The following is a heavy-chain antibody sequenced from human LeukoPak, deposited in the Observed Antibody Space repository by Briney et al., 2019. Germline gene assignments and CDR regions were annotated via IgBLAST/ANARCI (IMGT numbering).Heavy chain of an antibody. J-gene: IGHJ4*02. CDR2: ITDSAAAT. V-gene: IGHV3-23*01. CDR1: GFTFSTYA. Sequence: GGSLRLSCTASGFTFSTYAMTWLRQPPGKGLEWVSTITDSAAATYYRESVKGRFTISRDNSKNTLYLQMNSLRAEDTAVYYCASMRLASDYWGQGTLVTVSS. CDR3: ASMRLASDY. D-gene: IGHD2-8*01.